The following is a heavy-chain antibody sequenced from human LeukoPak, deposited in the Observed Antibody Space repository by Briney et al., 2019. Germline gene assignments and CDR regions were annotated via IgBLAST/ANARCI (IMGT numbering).Heavy chain of an antibody. CDR2: ISYDGSNK. Sequence: GGSLRLYCATSGFTFSNYGIHWGRQAPGKGLEWVAVISYDGSNKYYADSVKGRFTISRDNSKNTLYLQMNSLRAEDTAVYYCAKGGPGIAAADYWGQGTLVTVSS. D-gene: IGHD6-13*01. CDR1: GFTFSNYG. CDR3: AKGGPGIAAADY. V-gene: IGHV3-30*18. J-gene: IGHJ4*02.